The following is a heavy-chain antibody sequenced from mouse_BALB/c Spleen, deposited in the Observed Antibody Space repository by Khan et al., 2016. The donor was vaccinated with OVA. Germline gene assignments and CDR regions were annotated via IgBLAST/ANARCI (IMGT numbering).Heavy chain of an antibody. CDR1: GFTFSNFG. V-gene: IGHV5-17*02. Sequence: EVELVESGGGLVQPGGSRKLSCAASGFTFSNFGMHWVRQAPEKGLEWVAFISSGSSTIYYADTVKGRFTISRDNPKNTLFLQMTSLRSEDTAMYYCTRDYYGSSYVADWGQGTLVTVSA. CDR2: ISSGSSTI. J-gene: IGHJ3*01. CDR3: TRDYYGSSYVAD. D-gene: IGHD1-1*01.